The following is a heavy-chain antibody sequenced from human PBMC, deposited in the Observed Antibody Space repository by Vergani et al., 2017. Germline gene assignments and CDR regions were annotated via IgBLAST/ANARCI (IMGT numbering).Heavy chain of an antibody. Sequence: QVQLQESGPGLVKPSETLSLTCTVSGGSISSYYWSWIRQPPGKGLEWIGYIYYSGSTNYNPSLKSRVTISVDTSKKQFSLKLSSVNAADTAVYYCARGLPYDFWSGYYTSGAFDIWGQGTMVTVSS. J-gene: IGHJ3*02. CDR1: GGSISSYY. CDR3: ARGLPYDFWSGYYTSGAFDI. D-gene: IGHD3-3*01. V-gene: IGHV4-59*01. CDR2: IYYSGST.